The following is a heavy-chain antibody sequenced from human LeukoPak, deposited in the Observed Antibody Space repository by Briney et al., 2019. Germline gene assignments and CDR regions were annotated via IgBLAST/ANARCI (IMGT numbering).Heavy chain of an antibody. J-gene: IGHJ6*03. CDR3: ARGARTHYYYYYYYMDV. CDR1: GGTFSSYA. CDR2: IIPIFGTA. V-gene: IGHV1-69*13. D-gene: IGHD1-14*01. Sequence: SVKVSCKASGGTFSSYAISWVRQAPGQGLEWMGGIIPIFGTANYAQKFQGRVTITADESTSTAYMELSSLRSEDTAVYYCARGARTHYYYYYYYMDVWGKGTTVTVSS.